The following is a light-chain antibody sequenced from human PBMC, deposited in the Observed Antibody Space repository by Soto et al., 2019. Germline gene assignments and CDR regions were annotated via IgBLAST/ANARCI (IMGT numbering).Light chain of an antibody. V-gene: IGKV1-5*03. CDR1: QSLNRW. Sequence: DIQMTQSPSTLSASVGDRVTITCRASQSLNRWLAWYQQKPGKAPKLLIYEASSLESGVPSRFGGSGSGTEFTLTISSLQPDDFAIYYCQQYNSYSWTFGQGTKVDIK. CDR2: EAS. J-gene: IGKJ1*01. CDR3: QQYNSYSWT.